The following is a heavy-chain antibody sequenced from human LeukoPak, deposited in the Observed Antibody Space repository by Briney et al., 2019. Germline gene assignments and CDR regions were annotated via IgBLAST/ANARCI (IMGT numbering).Heavy chain of an antibody. V-gene: IGHV3-15*01. J-gene: IGHJ4*02. CDR3: TTGTKRPAYFDF. CDR2: SKSKTEGGTT. Sequence: SGGSLRLSCAASGFTFSSYGMHWVCQAPGKGLEWVGRSKSKTEGGTTDYAAPVKGRFTISRDDSKNTLYLQMNSLKSEDTAVYYCTTGTKRPAYFDFWGQGTLVTVSS. D-gene: IGHD1-1*01. CDR1: GFTFSSYG.